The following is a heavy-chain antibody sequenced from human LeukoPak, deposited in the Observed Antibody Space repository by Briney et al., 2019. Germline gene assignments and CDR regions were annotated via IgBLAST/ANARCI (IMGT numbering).Heavy chain of an antibody. CDR2: ICGSAGSS. Sequence: GASLRHSCVASGITFRSYVMSWVRQAPGKGLEWVSTICGSAGSSYYADSVRGRFTISRDNFKKTLYLQMNSLSAEDTALYFCAEGSGDTCYSHFDFWGQGVLVTVSS. D-gene: IGHD2-15*01. CDR1: GITFRSYV. V-gene: IGHV3-23*01. J-gene: IGHJ4*02. CDR3: AEGSGDTCYSHFDF.